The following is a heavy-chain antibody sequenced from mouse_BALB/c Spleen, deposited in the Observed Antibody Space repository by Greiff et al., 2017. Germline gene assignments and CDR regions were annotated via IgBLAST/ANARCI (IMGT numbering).Heavy chain of an antibody. J-gene: IGHJ4*01. Sequence: QVQLQQSGPELVRPGVSVKISCKGSGYTFTDYAMHWVKQSHAKSLEWIGVISTYYGNTNYNQKFKGKATMTVDKSSSTAYMELARLTSEDSAIYYCARELGPSYYAMDDWGQGTSVTVSS. V-gene: IGHV1-67*01. CDR1: GYTFTDYA. CDR3: ARELGPSYYAMDD. D-gene: IGHD4-1*01. CDR2: ISTYYGNT.